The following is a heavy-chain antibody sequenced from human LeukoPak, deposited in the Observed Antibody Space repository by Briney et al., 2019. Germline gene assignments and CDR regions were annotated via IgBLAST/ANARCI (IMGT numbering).Heavy chain of an antibody. CDR2: INPNSGGT. CDR1: GYTFTGYY. CDR3: ARALGRELLNYYYYMDV. V-gene: IGHV1-2*02. J-gene: IGHJ6*03. D-gene: IGHD1-26*01. Sequence: ASVKVSCKVSGYTFTGYYMHWVRQAPGQGLEWMGWINPNSGGTNYAQKFQGRVTMTRDTSISTAYMELSRLRSDDTAVYYCARALGRELLNYYYYMDVWGKGTTVTVSS.